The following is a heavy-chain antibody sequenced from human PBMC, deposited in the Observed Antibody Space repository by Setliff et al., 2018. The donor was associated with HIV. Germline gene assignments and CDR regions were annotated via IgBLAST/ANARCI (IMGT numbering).Heavy chain of an antibody. Sequence: PSETLSLTCTVSGGSISSSNYYWGWIRQPPGKGLEWIGNVYYSGSTYYNPSLKSRVTISIDTSANRFSLKLSSVTAADTAVYYCAAWGPRYSYAPYFFDSWGQGTLVTVSS. D-gene: IGHD5-18*01. CDR1: GGSISSSNYY. V-gene: IGHV4-39*01. CDR3: AAWGPRYSYAPYFFDS. J-gene: IGHJ4*02. CDR2: VYYSGST.